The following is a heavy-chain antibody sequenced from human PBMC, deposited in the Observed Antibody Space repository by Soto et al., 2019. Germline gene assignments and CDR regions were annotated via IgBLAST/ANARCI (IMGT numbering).Heavy chain of an antibody. CDR3: ARDGDFWSGPYYMDV. Sequence: GGSLRLSCAASGFTFSSYGMHWVRQAPGKGLEWVAVIWYDGSNKYYADSVKGRFTISRDNSKNTLYLQMNSLRAEDTAVYYCARDGDFWSGPYYMDVWGKGTTVTVSS. J-gene: IGHJ6*03. D-gene: IGHD3-3*01. V-gene: IGHV3-33*01. CDR2: IWYDGSNK. CDR1: GFTFSSYG.